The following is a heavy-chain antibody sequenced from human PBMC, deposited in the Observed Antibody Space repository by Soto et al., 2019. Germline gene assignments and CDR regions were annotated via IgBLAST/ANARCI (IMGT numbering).Heavy chain of an antibody. D-gene: IGHD6-13*01. Sequence: SQTLSLTCAISGDSVSSNSAAWNWIRQSPSRGLEWLGRAYYRSKWYSDYAVTVKSRITINPDTSKNQFSLHLRSVTPEDTAVYYCAREQGRWQHLAVWGQGTLVTVSS. CDR3: AREQGRWQHLAV. V-gene: IGHV6-1*01. CDR2: AYYRSKWYS. J-gene: IGHJ4*02. CDR1: GDSVSSNSAA.